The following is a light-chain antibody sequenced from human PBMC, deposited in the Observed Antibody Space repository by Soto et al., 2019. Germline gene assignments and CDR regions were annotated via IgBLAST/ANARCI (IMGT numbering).Light chain of an antibody. CDR1: QSIHTN. Sequence: ETVMTQSEATLSVSPGERATLSCRASQSIHTNLAWYQQKPGQPPRLLIYGASTRVTGIPTRFSGSGSGTEFTLTISGLQSEDFAVYYCQQYNNWPRKFGQGTKVEIK. CDR2: GAS. V-gene: IGKV3-15*01. CDR3: QQYNNWPRK. J-gene: IGKJ1*01.